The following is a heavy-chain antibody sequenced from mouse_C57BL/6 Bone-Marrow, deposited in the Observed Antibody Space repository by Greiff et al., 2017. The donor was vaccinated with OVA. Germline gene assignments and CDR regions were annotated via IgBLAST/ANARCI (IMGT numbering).Heavy chain of an antibody. CDR3: ASYYYGSSYGFAY. CDR1: GYTFTSYW. Sequence: QVQLQQSGAELAKPGASVKLSCKASGYTFTSYWMHWVKQRPGQGLEWIGYINPSSGYTKYNQKFKDKATLTADKSSSTAYMPLSSLTYEDSAVYYCASYYYGSSYGFAYWGQGTLVTVSA. J-gene: IGHJ3*01. CDR2: INPSSGYT. V-gene: IGHV1-7*01. D-gene: IGHD1-1*01.